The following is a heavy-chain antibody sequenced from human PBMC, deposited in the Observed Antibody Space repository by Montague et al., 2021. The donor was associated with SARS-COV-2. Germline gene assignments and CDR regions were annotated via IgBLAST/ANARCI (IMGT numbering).Heavy chain of an antibody. V-gene: IGHV3-23*01. CDR2: VSPSGDNT. J-gene: IGHJ4*02. D-gene: IGHD3-22*01. CDR1: GFTFRDYP. Sequence: SLRLSCAASGFTFRDYPMTWVRQAQGQGLQWVSSVSPSGDNTNYVDSVKGWFTISRDNARNVVYLQMSRLTVEDTAIYFCAKSPSKVVVTPPFDYWGQGTQVAVSS. CDR3: AKSPSKVVVTPPFDY.